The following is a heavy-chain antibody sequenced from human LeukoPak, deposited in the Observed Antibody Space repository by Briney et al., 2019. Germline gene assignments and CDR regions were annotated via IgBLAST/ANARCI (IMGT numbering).Heavy chain of an antibody. CDR3: ASSPILATAIDY. CDR1: GGTFSSYT. J-gene: IGHJ4*02. V-gene: IGHV1-69*05. D-gene: IGHD2-21*02. Sequence: GASVKVSCKASGGTFSSYTINWVRQVPGQGLEWMGRIIPIFGTGNYAQKFQGRVTITTDESTSTAYMELSSLRSEDTAVYYCASSPILATAIDYWGQGTLVTVSS. CDR2: IIPIFGTG.